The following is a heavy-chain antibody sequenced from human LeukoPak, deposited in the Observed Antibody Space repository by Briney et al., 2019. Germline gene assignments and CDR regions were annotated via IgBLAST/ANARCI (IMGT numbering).Heavy chain of an antibody. V-gene: IGHV3-11*04. CDR1: GFTFSDYY. J-gene: IGHJ4*02. CDR3: ARVDCSSTSCYEFDY. Sequence: GGSLRLSCAASGFTFSDYYMSWIRQAPGKGLEWVSYIRSSGSTIYYADSVKGRFTISRDNAKNSLYLQMNSLRAEDTAVYYCARVDCSSTSCYEFDYWGQGTLVTVSS. D-gene: IGHD2-2*01. CDR2: IRSSGSTI.